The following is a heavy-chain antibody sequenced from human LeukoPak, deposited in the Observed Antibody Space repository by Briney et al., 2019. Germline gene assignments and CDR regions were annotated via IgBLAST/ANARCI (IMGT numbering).Heavy chain of an antibody. V-gene: IGHV3-11*01. CDR1: GFTFSDYY. CDR3: AREGGYYDSSGYHRYFDY. Sequence: GGSLRLSCAASGFTFSDYYMSWIRQAPGKGLEWVSYISSSGSTIYYADSVKGRFTISRDNAKNSLYLQMNSLRAEDTAVYYCAREGGYYDSSGYHRYFDYWGQGTLVTVSS. D-gene: IGHD3-22*01. J-gene: IGHJ4*02. CDR2: ISSSGSTI.